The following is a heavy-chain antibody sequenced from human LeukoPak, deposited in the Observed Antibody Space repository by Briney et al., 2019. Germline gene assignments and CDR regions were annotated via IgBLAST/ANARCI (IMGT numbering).Heavy chain of an antibody. CDR2: VNIDGATT. D-gene: IGHD6-13*01. CDR3: AASYRSSWCDY. V-gene: IGHV3-74*01. CDR1: GFTFSSYW. J-gene: IGHJ4*02. Sequence: GGSLRLSCAASGFTFSSYWMHWVRQAPGKGLVWVSRVNIDGATTNYADSVKGRFTISRDNAKNTLYLQMNSLRAEVTAVYYCAASYRSSWCDYWGQGTLVTVSS.